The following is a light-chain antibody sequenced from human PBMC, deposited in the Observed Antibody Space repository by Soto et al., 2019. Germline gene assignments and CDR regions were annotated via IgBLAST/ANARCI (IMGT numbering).Light chain of an antibody. CDR2: EDT. CDR3: CSYASSATWV. J-gene: IGLJ3*02. Sequence: QSALTQPASVSGSPGQSITISCTGPSSDVGGSKVVSWYQHHPGKAPKLIIYEDTKRPSGVSTRFSGSKSGNTASLTISGLQAEDEADYYCCSYASSATWVFGGGTQLTAL. CDR1: SSDVGGSKV. V-gene: IGLV2-23*01.